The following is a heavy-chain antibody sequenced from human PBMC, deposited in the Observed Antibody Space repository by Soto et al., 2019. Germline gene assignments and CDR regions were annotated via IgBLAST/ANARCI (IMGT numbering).Heavy chain of an antibody. D-gene: IGHD1-1*01. CDR1: GFMFSNYG. CDR2: IWYDGSNK. CDR3: ARDTTGSLDS. V-gene: IGHV3-33*01. J-gene: IGHJ4*02. Sequence: QVQLVESGGGVVQPGRSLRLSCAASGFMFSNYGMHWVRQAPGKGLEWAAVIWYDGSNKFYAESVKGRFTISRDNSKKRRYLHMNKMRGEDTAVYFCARDTTGSLDSWGQGTLVTVSP.